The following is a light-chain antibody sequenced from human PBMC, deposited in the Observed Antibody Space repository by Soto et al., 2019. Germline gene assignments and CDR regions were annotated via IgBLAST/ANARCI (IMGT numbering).Light chain of an antibody. V-gene: IGLV2-8*01. J-gene: IGLJ3*02. CDR3: SSYAGSNNWV. CDR2: EVT. Sequence: QSALTQPPSASGSPGQSVTFSCTGTSSDVGGYNYVSWYQQHPGRAPKLIIYEVTKRPSGVPDRFSGSKSGKTASLTVSGLQAEDEAEYYCSSYAGSNNWVFGGGTKLTVL. CDR1: SSDVGGYNY.